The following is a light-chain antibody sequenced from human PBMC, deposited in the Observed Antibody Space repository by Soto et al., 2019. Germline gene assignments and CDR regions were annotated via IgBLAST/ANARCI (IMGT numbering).Light chain of an antibody. J-gene: IGLJ1*01. CDR1: SSDVGGYNY. CDR3: SSYTSSSTLV. CDR2: DVS. V-gene: IGLV2-14*01. Sequence: QSALTQPASVSGSPGQSITISCTGTSSDVGGYNYVSWYQQHPGKAPKLMIYDVSNRPSGVSNRLSGSKSGNTASLTISGLQAEGEADYYCSSYTSSSTLVFGTGTKLTVL.